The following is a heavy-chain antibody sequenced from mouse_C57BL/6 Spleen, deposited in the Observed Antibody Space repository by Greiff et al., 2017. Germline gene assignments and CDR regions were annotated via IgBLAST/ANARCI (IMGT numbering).Heavy chain of an antibody. Sequence: QVQLKQPGAELVKPGASVKLSCKASGYTFTSYWMHWVKQRPGQGLEWIGMIHPNSGSTNYNEKFKSKATLTVDKSSSTAYMQLSSLTSEDSAVYYCARSHGNYDAMDYWGQGTSVTVSS. V-gene: IGHV1-64*01. J-gene: IGHJ4*01. CDR1: GYTFTSYW. CDR2: IHPNSGST. CDR3: ARSHGNYDAMDY. D-gene: IGHD2-1*01.